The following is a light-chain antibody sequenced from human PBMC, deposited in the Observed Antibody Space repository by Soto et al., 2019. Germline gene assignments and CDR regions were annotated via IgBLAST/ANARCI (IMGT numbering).Light chain of an antibody. CDR3: CSYTSSSTPWV. CDR2: DVS. CDR1: SSDVGGYNY. V-gene: IGLV2-14*03. Sequence: QSALTQPASVSGSPGQSITISCTGTSSDVGGYNYVSWYQQHPGKAPKLMIYDVSDRPSGASNRFSASKSGNTASLTISGLQAEDEADYYYCSYTSSSTPWVFGTGTKVTVL. J-gene: IGLJ1*01.